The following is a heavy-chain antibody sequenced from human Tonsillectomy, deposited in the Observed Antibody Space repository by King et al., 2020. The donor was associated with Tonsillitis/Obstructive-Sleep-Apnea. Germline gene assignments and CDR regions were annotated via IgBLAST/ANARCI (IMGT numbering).Heavy chain of an antibody. CDR2: IKQDGSEK. V-gene: IGHV3-7*03. CDR3: ASDHQFWSGYSDY. Sequence: QLVQSGGGLVQPGGSLRLSCAASGFTFSSYWMSWVRQAPGKGLEWVANIKQDGSEKYYVDSVKGRLTISRDNAKNPLYLQMNSLRADDAAVYYCASDHQFWSGYSDYWGQGTLVTVSS. CDR1: GFTFSSYW. D-gene: IGHD3-3*01. J-gene: IGHJ4*02.